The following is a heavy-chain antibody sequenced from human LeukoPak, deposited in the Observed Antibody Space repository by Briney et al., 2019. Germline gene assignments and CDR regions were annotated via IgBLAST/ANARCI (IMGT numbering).Heavy chain of an antibody. V-gene: IGHV4-34*01. CDR3: TRGASCGGDCYCEDYYYYGTDV. Sequence: SETLSLTCAVYGESLSGYYWSWIRQPPGKGLEWIGEINDSGTTNSNPSLKSRLTISIDSSKNQFTLKLTSVTAADTAVYYCTRGASCGGDCYCEDYYYYGTDVWGQGTTVTVSS. D-gene: IGHD2-21*02. CDR1: GESLSGYY. J-gene: IGHJ6*02. CDR2: INDSGTT.